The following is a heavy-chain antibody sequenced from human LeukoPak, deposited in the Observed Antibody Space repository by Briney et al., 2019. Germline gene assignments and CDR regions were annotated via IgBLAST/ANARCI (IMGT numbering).Heavy chain of an antibody. V-gene: IGHV1-8*01. CDR3: ARATLYSSGCYDY. CDR2: MNPNSGNT. CDR1: GYTFTSYD. D-gene: IGHD6-19*01. J-gene: IGHJ4*02. Sequence: ASVKVSCKASGYTFTSYDINWVRQAPGQGLEWMGWMNPNSGNTGYAQKFQGRVTMTRNTSISTAYMELSSLRSEDTAVYYCARATLYSSGCYDYWGQGTLVTVSS.